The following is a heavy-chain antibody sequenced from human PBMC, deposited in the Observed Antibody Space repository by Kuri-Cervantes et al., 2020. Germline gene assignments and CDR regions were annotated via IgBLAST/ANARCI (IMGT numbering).Heavy chain of an antibody. J-gene: IGHJ6*03. D-gene: IGHD2-2*02. CDR3: ARRVPAAIGYYYYYMDV. V-gene: IGHV4-34*01. Sequence: SQTLSLTCAVYGGSFSVYYWSWIRQPPGKGLEWVGEINHSGSTNYNPSLKSRVSISVDTSKNQFSLKLSSVTAADTAVYYCARRVPAAIGYYYYYMDVWGKGTTVTVSS. CDR2: INHSGST. CDR1: GGSFSVYY.